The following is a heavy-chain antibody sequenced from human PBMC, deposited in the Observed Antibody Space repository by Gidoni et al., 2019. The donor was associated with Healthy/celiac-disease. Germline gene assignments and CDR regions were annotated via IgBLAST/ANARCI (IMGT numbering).Heavy chain of an antibody. J-gene: IGHJ6*02. Sequence: EVQLVDSGGGLVKPGGSLRLSCAASVFTFIRYSMNWVRQAPGKGLEWVSSISSSSSYIYYADSVKGRFTISRDNAKNALDLQMNSLRAEDTAVYYCARDFEKGSSWVTPMDVWGQGTTVTVSS. CDR3: ARDFEKGSSWVTPMDV. CDR1: VFTFIRYS. D-gene: IGHD6-13*01. V-gene: IGHV3-21*01. CDR2: ISSSSSYI.